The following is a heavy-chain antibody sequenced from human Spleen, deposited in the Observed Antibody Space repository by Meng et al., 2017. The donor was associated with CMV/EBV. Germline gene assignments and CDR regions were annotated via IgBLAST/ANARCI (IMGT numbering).Heavy chain of an antibody. D-gene: IGHD3-10*01. CDR3: AKDRVSLILWFGESYFDY. CDR1: TFSSYG. CDR2: IRYDGNDK. Sequence: TFSSYGRHWVRQAPGKGLEWVAFIRYDGNDKYYADSVKGRFTISRDNSKNTVYLQMNSLRTEDTAVYYCAKDRVSLILWFGESYFDYWGQGTLVTVSS. V-gene: IGHV3-30*02. J-gene: IGHJ4*02.